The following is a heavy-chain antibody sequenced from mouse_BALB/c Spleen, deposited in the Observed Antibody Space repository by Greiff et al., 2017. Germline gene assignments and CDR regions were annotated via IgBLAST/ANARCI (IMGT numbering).Heavy chain of an antibody. D-gene: IGHD2-4*01. CDR1: GYSFTGYT. CDR2: INPYNGGT. J-gene: IGHJ4*01. V-gene: IGHV1-18*01. Sequence: EVQLQESGPELVKPGASMKISCKASGYSFTGYTMNWVKQSHGKNLEWIGLINPYNGGTSYNQKFKGKATLTVDKSSSTAYMELLSLTSEDSAVYYCARRGPSTMIRGYAMDYWGQGTSVTVSS. CDR3: ARRGPSTMIRGYAMDY.